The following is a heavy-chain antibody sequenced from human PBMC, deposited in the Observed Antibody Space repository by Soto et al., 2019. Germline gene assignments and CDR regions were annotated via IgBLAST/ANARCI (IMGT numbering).Heavy chain of an antibody. V-gene: IGHV3-30*18. D-gene: IGHD6-6*01. CDR3: VKGGWYGSSSPSDR. CDR1: GFTLSRQD. Sequence: QEQLVESGGDVVQPGGSLRLSCAASGFTLSRQDMHWVRQAPGKGLEWVAGLSYDGIAQYYADSVKGRFAISRDNSKNTLYMQMNSLRGEDSALYYCVKGGWYGSSSPSDRWGQGNLVTVSS. J-gene: IGHJ5*02. CDR2: LSYDGIAQ.